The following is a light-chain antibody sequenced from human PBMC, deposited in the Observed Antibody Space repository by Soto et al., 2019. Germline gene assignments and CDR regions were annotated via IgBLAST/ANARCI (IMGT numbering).Light chain of an antibody. Sequence: DIQMTQSPSSLSASVGDRVTITCRASQSISSYLNWYQQKPGKAPKLLIYAASSLQSGVPSRFSGSGSGTDFTLTISSLQPEDIATYYCQQSYSTPRTFGQGTKVDI. J-gene: IGKJ1*01. CDR2: AAS. CDR3: QQSYSTPRT. V-gene: IGKV1-39*01. CDR1: QSISSY.